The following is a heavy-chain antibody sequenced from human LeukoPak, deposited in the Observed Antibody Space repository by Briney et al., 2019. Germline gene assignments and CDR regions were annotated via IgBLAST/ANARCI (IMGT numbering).Heavy chain of an antibody. CDR1: GYTFTSYD. CDR3: ARPLLYYYGSGSYREDAFDI. D-gene: IGHD3-10*01. CDR2: MNPNSGNT. V-gene: IGHV1-8*01. J-gene: IGHJ3*02. Sequence: GASVKVSCKASGYTFTSYDINWVRQATGQGLEWMGWMNPNSGNTGYAQKFQGRVTMTRNTSISTAYMELSSLRSEDTAAYYCARPLLYYYGSGSYREDAFDIWGQGTMVTVSS.